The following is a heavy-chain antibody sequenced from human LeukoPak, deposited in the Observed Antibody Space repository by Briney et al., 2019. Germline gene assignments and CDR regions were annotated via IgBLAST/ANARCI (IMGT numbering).Heavy chain of an antibody. J-gene: IGHJ3*02. D-gene: IGHD2-8*02. CDR3: STSRYTGEVFDI. CDR2: IWYDGSNK. CDR1: GFTVSSNY. Sequence: GGSLRRSCAASGFTVSSNYVTWVRQAPGKGLEWVAVIWYDGSNKYYADSVKGRFTISRDNSKNTLYLQMNSLRTEDTAVYYCSTSRYTGEVFDIWGQGTMVTVSS. V-gene: IGHV3-33*01.